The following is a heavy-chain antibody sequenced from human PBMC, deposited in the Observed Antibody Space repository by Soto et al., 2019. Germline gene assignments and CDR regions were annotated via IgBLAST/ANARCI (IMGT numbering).Heavy chain of an antibody. V-gene: IGHV3-30-3*01. CDR3: ARDYLTPYDSSGYYPDDAFDI. D-gene: IGHD3-22*01. Sequence: GGSLRLSCAASGFTFSSYAMHWVRQAPGKGLEWVAVISYDGSNKYYADSVKGRLTISRDNSKNTLYLQMNSLRAEDTAVYYCARDYLTPYDSSGYYPDDAFDIWGQGTMVTVSS. CDR2: ISYDGSNK. J-gene: IGHJ3*02. CDR1: GFTFSSYA.